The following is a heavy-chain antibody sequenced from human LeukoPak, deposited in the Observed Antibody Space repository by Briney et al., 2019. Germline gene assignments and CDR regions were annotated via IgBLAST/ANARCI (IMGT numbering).Heavy chain of an antibody. J-gene: IGHJ4*02. V-gene: IGHV4-39*01. Sequence: NPSETLSLTCTVSGGSISSSSYYWGWIRQPPGKGLEWIGSIYYSGSTYYNPSLKSRVTISVDTSKNQFSLKLSSVTAADTAVYYCARQPDTLLWFGEFPRSYYFDYSGQGTLVTVSS. D-gene: IGHD3-10*01. CDR1: GGSISSSSYY. CDR3: ARQPDTLLWFGEFPRSYYFDY. CDR2: IYYSGST.